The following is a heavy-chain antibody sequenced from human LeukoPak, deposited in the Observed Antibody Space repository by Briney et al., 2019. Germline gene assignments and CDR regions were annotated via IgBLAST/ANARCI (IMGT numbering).Heavy chain of an antibody. CDR1: GGSISSSSYY. Sequence: SETLSLTCTVSGGSISSSSYYWGWIRQPPGKGLEWIGSIYYSGSTYYNPSLKSRVTISVDTSKNQFSLKLSSVTAADTAVYYCARGIVGATDFWFDPWGRGTLVTVSS. D-gene: IGHD1-26*01. J-gene: IGHJ5*02. CDR2: IYYSGST. V-gene: IGHV4-39*01. CDR3: ARGIVGATDFWFDP.